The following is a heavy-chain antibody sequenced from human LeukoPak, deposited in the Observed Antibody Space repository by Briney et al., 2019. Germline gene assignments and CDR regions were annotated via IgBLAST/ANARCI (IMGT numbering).Heavy chain of an antibody. CDR3: AKEDSGSFAFDI. CDR1: GFTLSNYA. V-gene: IGHV3-64*01. Sequence: GGSLRLSCAASGFTLSNYAFHWVRQAPGKGLEYVSAISSDGGSTYYANSVKGRFTISRDNSKNTLYLQMNSLRAEDTAVYYCAKEDSGSFAFDIWGQGTMVTVSS. CDR2: ISSDGGST. J-gene: IGHJ3*02. D-gene: IGHD1-26*01.